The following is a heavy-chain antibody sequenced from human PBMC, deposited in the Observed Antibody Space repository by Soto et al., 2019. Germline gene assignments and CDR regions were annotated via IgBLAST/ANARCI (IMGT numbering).Heavy chain of an antibody. CDR3: ARSRGSSGWYDAFDI. V-gene: IGHV3-30-3*01. D-gene: IGHD6-19*01. Sequence: LRLSCAASGFTFSSYAMHWVRQAPGKGLEWVAVISYDGSNKYYADSVKGRFTISRDNSKNTLYLQMNSLRAEDTAVYYCARSRGSSGWYDAFDIWGQGTMVTVSS. J-gene: IGHJ3*02. CDR1: GFTFSSYA. CDR2: ISYDGSNK.